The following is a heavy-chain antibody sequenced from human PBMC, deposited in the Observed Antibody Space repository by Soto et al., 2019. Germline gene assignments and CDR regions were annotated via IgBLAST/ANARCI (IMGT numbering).Heavy chain of an antibody. CDR2: ISYDGSNK. J-gene: IGHJ4*02. D-gene: IGHD3-22*01. CDR3: AKVRNYYDSSGYPDY. Sequence: GGSLRLSCAASGFTFSSYGMHWVRQAPGKGLEWVAVISYDGSNKYYADSVKGRFTISRDNSKNTLYLQMNSLRAEDTAVYYCAKVRNYYDSSGYPDYWGQGTLVTVSS. CDR1: GFTFSSYG. V-gene: IGHV3-30*18.